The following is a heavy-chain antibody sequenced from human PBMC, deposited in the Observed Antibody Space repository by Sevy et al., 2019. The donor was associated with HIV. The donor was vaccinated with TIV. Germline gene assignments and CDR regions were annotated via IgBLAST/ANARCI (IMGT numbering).Heavy chain of an antibody. V-gene: IGHV3-21*01. CDR1: GFTFSSYS. CDR3: ERDGSGSLDAFDI. J-gene: IGHJ3*02. Sequence: GGSLRLSCAASGFTFSSYSMNWVRQAPGKGLEWVSCISSSSSYIYYADSVKGRFTISRDNAKNSLYLQMNSLRAEDMAGYDCERDGSGSLDAFDIWGQGTMVTVSS. CDR2: ISSSSSYI. D-gene: IGHD3-10*01.